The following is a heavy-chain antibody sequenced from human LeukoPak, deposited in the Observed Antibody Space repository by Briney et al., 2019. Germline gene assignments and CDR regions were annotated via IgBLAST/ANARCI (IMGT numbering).Heavy chain of an antibody. V-gene: IGHV3-7*01. Sequence: PGGSLRLSCAASAFSFSSYWMSWVRQASGKGLEWVANINQDGSEKYYVDSVKGRFTISRDNAKNSLYLQMNSLRAEDTAVYYCARPVPAAISPDAFDIWGQGTMVTVSS. CDR1: AFSFSSYW. J-gene: IGHJ3*02. CDR3: ARPVPAAISPDAFDI. CDR2: INQDGSEK. D-gene: IGHD2-2*02.